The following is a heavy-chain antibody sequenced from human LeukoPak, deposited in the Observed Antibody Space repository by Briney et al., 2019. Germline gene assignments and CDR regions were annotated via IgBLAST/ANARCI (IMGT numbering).Heavy chain of an antibody. D-gene: IGHD3-10*01. CDR3: ARRWVSGSYQMDY. J-gene: IGHJ4*02. Sequence: GESLKISCRGPGYSFTTYWIGWVRQMPGKGLEWMGIIYPGDSDTKYSPSFQGQVTISADKSISTAYLPWSSLKASDTCLYYCARRWVSGSYQMDYWGQGTLVTVSS. V-gene: IGHV5-51*01. CDR2: IYPGDSDT. CDR1: GYSFTTYW.